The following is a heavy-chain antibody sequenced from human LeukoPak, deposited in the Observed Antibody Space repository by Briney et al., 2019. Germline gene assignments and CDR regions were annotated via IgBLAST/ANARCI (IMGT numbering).Heavy chain of an antibody. D-gene: IGHD3-10*01. V-gene: IGHV4-59*01. CDR3: ARVPRRGERFDP. CDR2: IFYSGST. J-gene: IGHJ5*02. CDR1: GGSISSYY. Sequence: PSETLSLTCTVSGGSISSYYWSWIRQPPGKGLEWIGYIFYSGSTNYNPSLKSRVTISVDTSKNQFSLRLRSVTAEDTAVYYCARVPRRGERFDPWGQGTLVTVSS.